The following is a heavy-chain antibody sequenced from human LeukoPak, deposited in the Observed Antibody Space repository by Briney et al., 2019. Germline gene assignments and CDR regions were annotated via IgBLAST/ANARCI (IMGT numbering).Heavy chain of an antibody. CDR1: GRSISTYY. J-gene: IGHJ4*02. V-gene: IGHV4-59*01. Sequence: SETLSLTCSVSGRSISTYYWSWVRQPPGKGLEWIGYIYYSGSTNYNPSLKSRVTISVDTSKNQFSLKVTSVTVADTAVYYCGREGWGYNDGRGSFDYWGQGTLVTVSS. CDR3: GREGWGYNDGRGSFDY. CDR2: IYYSGST. D-gene: IGHD3-22*01.